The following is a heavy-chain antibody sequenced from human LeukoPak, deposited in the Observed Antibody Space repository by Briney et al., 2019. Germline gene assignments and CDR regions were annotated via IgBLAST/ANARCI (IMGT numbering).Heavy chain of an antibody. J-gene: IGHJ4*02. CDR2: IHYSGTT. D-gene: IGHD2-15*01. V-gene: IGHV4-39*01. CDR3: ARQTGLMVDY. CDR1: GGSFSSYY. Sequence: SETLSLTCAVYGGSFSSYYWGWIRQPPGKGLEWIGSIHYSGTTYYNPSLKSRVTISVDTSKNQFSLKVSSVTAADTAVYYCARQTGLMVDYWGQGTLVTVSS.